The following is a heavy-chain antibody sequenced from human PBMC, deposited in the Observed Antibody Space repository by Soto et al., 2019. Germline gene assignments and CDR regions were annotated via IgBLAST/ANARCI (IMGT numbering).Heavy chain of an antibody. CDR2: IKSKTDGGTT. V-gene: IGHV3-15*01. CDR3: TTELRYFGWLSDY. CDR1: GFTFSNAW. D-gene: IGHD3-9*01. Sequence: EVQLVESGGGLVKPGGSLRLSCAASGFTFSNAWMSWVRQAPGKGLEWVGRIKSKTDGGTTDYAAPVKGRFTISRDDSKNTLYLQMNSLKTEDTAVYYCTTELRYFGWLSDYWGQGTLVTVSS. J-gene: IGHJ4*02.